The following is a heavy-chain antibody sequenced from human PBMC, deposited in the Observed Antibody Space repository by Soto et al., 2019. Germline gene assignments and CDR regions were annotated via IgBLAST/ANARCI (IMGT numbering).Heavy chain of an antibody. D-gene: IGHD2-15*01. CDR1: GFTFSSYS. CDR3: ARVAGYCSGGSCYLGVDY. V-gene: IGHV3-48*01. J-gene: IGHJ4*02. Sequence: EVQLVESGGGLVQPGGSLRLSCAASGFTFSSYSMNWVRQAPGKGLEWVSYISSSSSTIYYAASVKGRFTISRDNAKNSLYLQMNSLRAEDTAVYYCARVAGYCSGGSCYLGVDYWGQGTLVTVSS. CDR2: ISSSSSTI.